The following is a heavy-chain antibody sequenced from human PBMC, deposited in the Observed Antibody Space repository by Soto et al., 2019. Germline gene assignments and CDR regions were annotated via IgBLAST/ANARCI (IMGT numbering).Heavy chain of an antibody. CDR2: ISTYNGNT. Sequence: VASVKVSCRXPGYTFTTYGLTWVGQAPGKGLEWMGWISTYNGNTNYAQKVQGRVTMTTDTSTSTAYMELRSLRSDDTAVYYCARDHSSGWYSGYWFDPWGQGTLVTVSS. CDR1: GYTFTTYG. D-gene: IGHD6-19*01. J-gene: IGHJ5*02. CDR3: ARDHSSGWYSGYWFDP. V-gene: IGHV1-18*01.